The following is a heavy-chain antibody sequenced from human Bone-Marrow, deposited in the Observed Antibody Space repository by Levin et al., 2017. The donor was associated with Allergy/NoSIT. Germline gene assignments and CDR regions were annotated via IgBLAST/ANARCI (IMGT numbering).Heavy chain of an antibody. CDR1: GDSISSTDYY. CDR3: VRVGIDWYFDL. V-gene: IGHV4-30-4*01. CDR2: ISNTGTT. D-gene: IGHD1-26*01. J-gene: IGHJ2*01. Sequence: SCTVSGDSISSTDYYWSWIRQPPGKGLEWIGYISNTGTTSFNPSLRSRLNILVDTSKNQFSLILNSVTVADTAVYSCVRVGIDWYFDLWGHGTLVTVSS.